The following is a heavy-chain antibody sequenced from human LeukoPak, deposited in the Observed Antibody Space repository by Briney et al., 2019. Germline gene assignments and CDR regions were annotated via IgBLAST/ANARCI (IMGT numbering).Heavy chain of an antibody. CDR1: GGTFNSYA. J-gene: IGHJ3*02. V-gene: IGHV1-69*04. D-gene: IGHD1-1*01. CDR2: IIPILGIA. CDR3: ARRGTFGTTAAFDM. Sequence: AASVKVSCKASGGTFNSYAISWVRQAPGQGLEWMGRIIPILGIACHAQKFQGRVTITADKSTSTAYMDLSSLRSEDTAVYYCARRGTFGTTAAFDMWGQGTMVTVSS.